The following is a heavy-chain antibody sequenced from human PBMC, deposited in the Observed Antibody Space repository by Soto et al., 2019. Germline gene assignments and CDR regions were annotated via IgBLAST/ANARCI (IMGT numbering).Heavy chain of an antibody. J-gene: IGHJ2*01. CDR2: ISWNSGNI. V-gene: IGHV3-9*01. D-gene: IGHD2-15*01. CDR3: AKPSLGRLGYCSGGSCYSWYFDL. Sequence: GGSLRLSCAASGFTFYDYAMHWVRQAPGKGLEWVSRISWNSGNIGYADSVKGRFTISRDNAKNSLYLQMNSLRAEDTAVYYCAKPSLGRLGYCSGGSCYSWYFDLWGRGTLVTVSS. CDR1: GFTFYDYA.